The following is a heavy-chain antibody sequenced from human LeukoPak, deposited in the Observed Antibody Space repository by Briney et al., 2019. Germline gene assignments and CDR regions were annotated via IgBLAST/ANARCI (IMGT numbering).Heavy chain of an antibody. J-gene: IGHJ4*02. CDR2: IVVGSGNT. D-gene: IGHD4-23*01. Sequence: SVKVSCKASGFTFTSSAMQWVRQARGQRLEWIGWIVVGSGNTNYAQKFQERVTITRDMSTSTAYMELSSLRSEDTAVYYCAAAYGGIPVPSPDYWGQGTLVTVSS. CDR1: GFTFTSSA. V-gene: IGHV1-58*02. CDR3: AAAYGGIPVPSPDY.